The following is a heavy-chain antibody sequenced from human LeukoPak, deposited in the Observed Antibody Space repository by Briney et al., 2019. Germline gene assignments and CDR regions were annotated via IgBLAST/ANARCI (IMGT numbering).Heavy chain of an antibody. Sequence: PGGSLRLSCAASGFTFSSYEMNWVRQAPGKGLEWVSYISSSGSTIYYADSVKGRFTISRDNAKNSLYLQMNSLRAEDTAVYYCATYCSSTSCYWSDYYYGMDVWGQGTTVTVSS. J-gene: IGHJ6*02. V-gene: IGHV3-48*03. CDR3: ATYCSSTSCYWSDYYYGMDV. CDR1: GFTFSSYE. CDR2: ISSSGSTI. D-gene: IGHD2-2*01.